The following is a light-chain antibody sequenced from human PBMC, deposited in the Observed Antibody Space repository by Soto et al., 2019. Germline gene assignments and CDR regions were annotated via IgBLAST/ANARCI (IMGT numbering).Light chain of an antibody. J-gene: IGKJ4*01. CDR3: QQSHSSPLS. V-gene: IGKV1-39*01. Sequence: IQMTQSPSSLSASVGDRVTITCRASQSISRNLNWYQQKPGKAPELLIYTASNLQSGVPSRFSGSGSGTDFALPISRLQPEDSAVYYCQQSHSSPLSFGGGTKVEFK. CDR2: TAS. CDR1: QSISRN.